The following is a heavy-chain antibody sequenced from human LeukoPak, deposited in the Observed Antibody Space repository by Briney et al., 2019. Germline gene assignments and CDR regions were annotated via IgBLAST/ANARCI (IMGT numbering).Heavy chain of an antibody. D-gene: IGHD3-16*02. J-gene: IGHJ3*02. CDR3: ARGLGGYYDYVWGSYRYIAFDI. CDR1: GGTFSSYA. V-gene: IGHV1-8*03. CDR2: MNPNSGNT. Sequence: ASVKVSCKASGGTFSSYAINWVRQATGQGLEWMGWMNPNSGNTGYAQKFQGRVTITRNTSISTAYMELSSLRSEDTAVYYCARGLGGYYDYVWGSYRYIAFDIWGQGTMVTVSS.